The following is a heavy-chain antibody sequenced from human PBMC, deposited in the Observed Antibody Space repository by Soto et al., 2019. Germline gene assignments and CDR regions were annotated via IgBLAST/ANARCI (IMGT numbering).Heavy chain of an antibody. V-gene: IGHV4-30-2*01. CDR3: ARDYYDSSDYTTNCFDP. Sequence: SETLSLTCAVAGGSISSGGYCWSWIRQPPGKGLEWIGYIYHSGSTYYNPSLKSRVTISVDRSKNQFSLKLSSVTAADTAVYYCARDYYDSSDYTTNCFDPWGQGTLVTVSS. CDR1: GGSISSGGYC. CDR2: IYHSGST. J-gene: IGHJ5*02. D-gene: IGHD3-22*01.